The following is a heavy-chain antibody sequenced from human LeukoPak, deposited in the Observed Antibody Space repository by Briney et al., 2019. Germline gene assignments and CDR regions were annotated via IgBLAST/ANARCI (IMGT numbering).Heavy chain of an antibody. CDR2: ISVSGAST. V-gene: IGHV3-23*01. D-gene: IGHD3-3*01. J-gene: IGHJ3*02. CDR1: GFTFNSYS. Sequence: GGSLRLSCAASGFTFNSYSMNWVRQAPGKGLEWVSTISVSGASTYYADSAKGRFTISRDNSKNTLYLQLNSLRAEDTAIYYCAHHGGGTIRIAAFDIWGQGTMVTVSS. CDR3: AHHGGGTIRIAAFDI.